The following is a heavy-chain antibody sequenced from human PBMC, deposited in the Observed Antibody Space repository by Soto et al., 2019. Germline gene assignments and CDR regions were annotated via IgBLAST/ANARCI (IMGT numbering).Heavy chain of an antibody. J-gene: IGHJ1*01. V-gene: IGHV3-23*01. CDR3: ARVNWGYCTGDSCPLGGEYFQY. CDR1: RFTFSHYA. D-gene: IGHD2-8*02. Sequence: LRLSCAASRFTFSHYAMTWVRQAPGKGLQWVSGISRTGGGTYYADSVKGRFTISRDNSKDTVFLQMDSLRVEDTAVYYCARVNWGYCTGDSCPLGGEYFQYWGQGTLVTVSS. CDR2: ISRTGGGT.